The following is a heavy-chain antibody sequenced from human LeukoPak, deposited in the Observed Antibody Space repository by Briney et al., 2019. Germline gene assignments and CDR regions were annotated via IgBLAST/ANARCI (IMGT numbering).Heavy chain of an antibody. V-gene: IGHV4-59*01. CDR1: GGSISSYY. CDR3: ARTLVYYGSGSYYNQYFDY. Sequence: SETLSLTCTVSGGSISSYYWSWIRHPPGKGLELIGYIYYSGSTNYNPSLKSRVTISVDTSKNQFSLKLSSVTAADTAVYYCARTLVYYGSGSYYNQYFDYWGQGTLVTVSS. D-gene: IGHD3-10*01. CDR2: IYYSGST. J-gene: IGHJ4*02.